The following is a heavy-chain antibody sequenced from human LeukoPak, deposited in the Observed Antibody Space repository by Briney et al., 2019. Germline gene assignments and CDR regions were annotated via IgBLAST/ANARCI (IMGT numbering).Heavy chain of an antibody. Sequence: GGSLRLSCAASGFTFSSYSMNWVRQAPGKGLEWVSSISSSSSYIYYADSVRGRFTISRDNADNSLYLHMNSLRAEDTAVYYCATDRDTRWQNRFDSWGQGTLVTVSS. D-gene: IGHD1-14*01. V-gene: IGHV3-21*01. CDR2: ISSSSSYI. J-gene: IGHJ4*02. CDR1: GFTFSSYS. CDR3: ATDRDTRWQNRFDS.